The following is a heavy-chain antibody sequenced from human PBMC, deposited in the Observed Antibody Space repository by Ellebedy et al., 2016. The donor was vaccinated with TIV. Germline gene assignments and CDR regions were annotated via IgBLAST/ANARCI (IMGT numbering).Heavy chain of an antibody. CDR3: ARETFNDVDLKLWGIFDI. CDR2: LSIGGVS. Sequence: GGSLRLSCATSGLTVSDNYMSWVRQAPGKGLEWVSVLSIGGVSYYADSVRGRFTISRDKSKNTLYLQMNNLRTEETAVYYCARETFNDVDLKLWGIFDIWGHGTLVTVSS. D-gene: IGHD3-10*01. V-gene: IGHV3-66*01. CDR1: GLTVSDNY. J-gene: IGHJ3*02.